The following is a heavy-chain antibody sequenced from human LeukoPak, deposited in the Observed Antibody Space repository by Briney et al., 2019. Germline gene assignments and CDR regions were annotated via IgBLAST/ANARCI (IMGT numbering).Heavy chain of an antibody. J-gene: IGHJ3*02. CDR1: GDSVSSNSAA. V-gene: IGHV6-1*01. CDR3: AKDVAPIRGVIITQDETFDM. CDR2: TYYRSKWYN. Sequence: QSQTLSLTCAISGDSVSSNSAAWHWIRQSPSRGLEWLGRTYYRSKWYNDYAASVKSRITINPETSKNQISLKLTSVTAADTAVYYCAKDVAPIRGVIITQDETFDMWGQGTMVIVSS. D-gene: IGHD3-10*01.